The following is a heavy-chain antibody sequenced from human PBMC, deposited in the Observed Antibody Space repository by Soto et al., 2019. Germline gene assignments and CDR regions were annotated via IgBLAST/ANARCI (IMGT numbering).Heavy chain of an antibody. CDR3: AMERISGIAAPRGIDP. J-gene: IGHJ5*02. Sequence: QEQLQAAGPGLVKPSETLSLTCSVSDGSVTSGNYHWSWILQPPGKGLEWMGYIYYSGTTHYNPALKSRVTISLDTSKTQFSLKLNSVTAAATAVYYCAMERISGIAAPRGIDPWGQAALVTFS. CDR1: DGSVTSGNYH. V-gene: IGHV4-61*01. CDR2: IYYSGTT. D-gene: IGHD6-13*01.